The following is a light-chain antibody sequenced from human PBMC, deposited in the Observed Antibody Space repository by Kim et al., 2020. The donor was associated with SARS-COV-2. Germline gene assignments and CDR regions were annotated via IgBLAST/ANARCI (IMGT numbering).Light chain of an antibody. Sequence: PGGTVTLTCGSSTGPVTNGHYPYWFQQKPGQVPRTPIYDTSNKDSWTPARFSGSLLGGKAALTLSDAQPEDEADYYCSVLHNGGRPFGGGTKLTVL. CDR2: DTS. J-gene: IGLJ2*01. CDR1: TGPVTNGHY. V-gene: IGLV7-46*01. CDR3: SVLHNGGRP.